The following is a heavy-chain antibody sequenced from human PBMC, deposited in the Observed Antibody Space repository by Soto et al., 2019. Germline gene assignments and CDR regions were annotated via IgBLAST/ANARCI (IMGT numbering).Heavy chain of an antibody. CDR3: ARGERQQQRDY. J-gene: IGHJ4*02. V-gene: IGHV4-4*02. CDR2: IYHSGST. D-gene: IGHD6-13*01. CDR1: GDSISSRKW. Sequence: QVQLQESGPGLVKPSGTLSLTCAVSGDSISSRKWWSWVRQPPRKGLEWSGEIYHSGSTNYNPSLKSRVIISVDKSKNQFSLKLSSVADADTAVYYCARGERQQQRDYWGQGTLVTVSS.